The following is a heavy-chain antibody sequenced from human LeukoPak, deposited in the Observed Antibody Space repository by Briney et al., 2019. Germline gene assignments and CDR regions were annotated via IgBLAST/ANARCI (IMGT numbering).Heavy chain of an antibody. CDR2: ISYDGSNK. D-gene: IGHD3-9*01. Sequence: GGSLRLSCAASGFTFSSYAMHWVRQAPGKGLEWVAVISYDGSNKYYADSVKGRFTISRDNSKNTLYLQMNSLRAEDTAVYYCAKELYYDILTGYYPSGGYFDYWGQGTLVTVSS. V-gene: IGHV3-30*04. J-gene: IGHJ4*02. CDR3: AKELYYDILTGYYPSGGYFDY. CDR1: GFTFSSYA.